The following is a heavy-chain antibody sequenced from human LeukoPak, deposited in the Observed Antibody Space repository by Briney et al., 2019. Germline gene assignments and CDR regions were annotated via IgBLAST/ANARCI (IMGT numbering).Heavy chain of an antibody. CDR2: ISGTSSYM. V-gene: IGHV3-21*01. CDR1: EYTFSSYS. CDR3: ARGPGGLRSPYYYFTY. D-gene: IGHD2-21*01. J-gene: IGHJ4*02. Sequence: GGSLRLSCAASEYTFSSYSMNWVRQAPGKGLEWVSSISGTSSYMYYADSLKGRFTISRDNAKNSLHLQMNTLEAEDTAVYYCARGPGGLRSPYYYFTYWGQGTLVTVSS.